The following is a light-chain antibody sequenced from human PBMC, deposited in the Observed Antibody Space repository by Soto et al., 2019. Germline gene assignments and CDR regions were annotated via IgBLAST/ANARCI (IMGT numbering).Light chain of an antibody. V-gene: IGKV1-5*01. Sequence: DIQMTQSPSSLSASVGDRVTITCRASQLMSGFLAWYQQEPGKAPQLLISDASSLESGVPSRFSGGGSGTAFTLTISSLQPEDFATYYCQHYSSNSGTFGPGTKVDIK. CDR1: QLMSGF. J-gene: IGKJ1*01. CDR3: QHYSSNSGT. CDR2: DAS.